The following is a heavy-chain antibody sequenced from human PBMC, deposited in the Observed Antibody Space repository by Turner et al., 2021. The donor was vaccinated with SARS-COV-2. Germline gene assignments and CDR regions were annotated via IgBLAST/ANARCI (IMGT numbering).Heavy chain of an antibody. J-gene: IGHJ4*02. CDR1: GFTFSTYV. CDR3: AKMMFGGWSGFDY. Sequence: QVQLVESGGGVVQPGRSLRLSCAASGFTFSTYVMHWVRQAPGKGLEWVALISHDGSNKYYADSVKGRFTISRDNSKNTLYLQMNSLRAEDTAVYYCAKMMFGGWSGFDYWGQGTLVTVSS. V-gene: IGHV3-30*18. CDR2: ISHDGSNK. D-gene: IGHD3-10*02.